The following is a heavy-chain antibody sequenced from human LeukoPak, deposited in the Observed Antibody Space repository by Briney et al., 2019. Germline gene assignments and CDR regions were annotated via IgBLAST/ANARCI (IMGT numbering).Heavy chain of an antibody. CDR2: IYYSGST. V-gene: IGHV4-59*01. CDR3: AREYSSSAGLDY. J-gene: IGHJ4*02. Sequence: SETLSLTCTVSGGSISNYYWSWIRQPPGKGLEWIGYIYYSGSTNYNPSLKSRVTISVDTSKNQFSLKLSSVTAADTAVYYCAREYSSSAGLDYWGQGTLVTVSS. D-gene: IGHD6-6*01. CDR1: GGSISNYY.